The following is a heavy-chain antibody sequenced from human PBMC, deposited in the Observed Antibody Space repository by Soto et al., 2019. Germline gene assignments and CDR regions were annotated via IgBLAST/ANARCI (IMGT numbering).Heavy chain of an antibody. CDR1: GYTFTGYY. Sequence: GASVKGSCTASGYTFTGYYMHWVRQAPGQGLEWMGWINPNSGGTNYAQKFQGWVTMTRDTSISTAYMELSRLRSDDTAVYYCARDAYSSPQWLEPAVAFDIWGQGTMVTVSS. V-gene: IGHV1-2*04. CDR3: ARDAYSSPQWLEPAVAFDI. CDR2: INPNSGGT. D-gene: IGHD6-19*01. J-gene: IGHJ3*02.